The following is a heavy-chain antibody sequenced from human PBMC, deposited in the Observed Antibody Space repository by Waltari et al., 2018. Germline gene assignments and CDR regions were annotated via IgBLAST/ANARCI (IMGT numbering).Heavy chain of an antibody. CDR1: GGSISSYY. V-gene: IGHV4-59*01. Sequence: QVQLQESGPGLVKPSETLSLTCTVSGGSISSYYWSWIRQPPGKGLEWIGYIYYSGSTNYNPSLKSRVTISVDTSKNQFSLKLSSVTAADTAVYYCARLIQYSSSWYIDYWGQGTLVTVSS. CDR2: IYYSGST. CDR3: ARLIQYSSSWYIDY. J-gene: IGHJ4*02. D-gene: IGHD6-13*01.